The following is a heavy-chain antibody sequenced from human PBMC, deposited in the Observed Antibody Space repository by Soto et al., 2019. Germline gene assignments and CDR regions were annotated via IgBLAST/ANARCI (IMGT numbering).Heavy chain of an antibody. CDR2: ISAYNGNT. D-gene: IGHD3-22*01. CDR3: ARDARHYYDSSGCFY. V-gene: IGHV1-18*04. J-gene: IGHJ4*02. CDR1: GYTFTSYG. Sequence: ASVKVSCKASGYTFTSYGISWVRQAPGQGLEWMGWISAYNGNTNYAQKLQGRVTMTTDTSTSTAYMELRSLRSDDTAVYYCARDARHYYDSSGCFYWGQGTLVTVSS.